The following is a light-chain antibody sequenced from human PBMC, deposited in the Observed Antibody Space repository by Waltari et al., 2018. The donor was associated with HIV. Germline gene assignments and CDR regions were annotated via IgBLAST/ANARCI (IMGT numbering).Light chain of an antibody. Sequence: SSELPQDPAVSVALGQTVRLTCQGDSHRSSTSTWYQQTPGQAPVLLIYGKNNRPSVIPDRFSGSSSGNTASLTIAGAQAEDEADYYCNSRDSSGDVVFGGGTKLTVL. CDR3: NSRDSSGDVV. CDR1: SHRSST. J-gene: IGLJ2*01. CDR2: GKN. V-gene: IGLV3-19*01.